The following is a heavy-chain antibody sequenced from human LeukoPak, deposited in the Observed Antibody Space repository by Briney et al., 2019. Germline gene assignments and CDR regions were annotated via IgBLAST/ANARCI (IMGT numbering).Heavy chain of an antibody. CDR3: ARDCQYCSNTNCRCC. D-gene: IGHD2-2*01. CDR1: GFTFSSYD. J-gene: IGHJ4*02. Sequence: TGGSLRLSCAASGFTFSSYDMHWVRQATGKGLEWVSAIGTAGDTYYPGSVKGRFTISRENAKNSLYLQMNSLRAGDTAVYYCARDCQYCSNTNCRCCWGQGTLVTVSS. V-gene: IGHV3-13*01. CDR2: IGTAGDT.